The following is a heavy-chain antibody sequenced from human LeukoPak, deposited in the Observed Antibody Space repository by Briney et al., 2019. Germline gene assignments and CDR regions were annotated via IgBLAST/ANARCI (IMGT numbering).Heavy chain of an antibody. V-gene: IGHV4-34*01. CDR2: INHSGST. Sequence: SETLSLTCAVYGGSFSGYYWSWIRQPPGKGLEWIGEINHSGSTNYNPSLKSRVTISVDTSKNQFSLKLSSVTAADTAVYYCERYVQGVHYYFDYWGQGTLVTVSS. CDR3: ERYVQGVHYYFDY. J-gene: IGHJ4*02. D-gene: IGHD1-1*01. CDR1: GGSFSGYY.